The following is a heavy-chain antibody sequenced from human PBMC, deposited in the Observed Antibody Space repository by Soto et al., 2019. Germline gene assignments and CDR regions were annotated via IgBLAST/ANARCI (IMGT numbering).Heavy chain of an antibody. V-gene: IGHV4-34*01. CDR2: INHSGST. CDR1: GGSFSDYY. D-gene: IGHD1-1*01. J-gene: IGHJ4*02. Sequence: QVQLQQWGAGLLKPSETLSLTCAVYGGSFSDYYWSWIRQPPGKGLEWIGEINHSGSTNYNPSLKRRVTISVDTSKNQFSLKLSSVTAADTAVYYCARWGNRYNLEYLTYWGQGTLVTVSS. CDR3: ARWGNRYNLEYLTY.